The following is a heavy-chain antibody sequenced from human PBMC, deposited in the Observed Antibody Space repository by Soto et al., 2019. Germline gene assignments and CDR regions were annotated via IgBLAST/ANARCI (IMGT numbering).Heavy chain of an antibody. Sequence: PSETLSLTCTVSGGSISSYYWSWIRQPPGKGLEWIGYIYYSGSTNYNPSLKSRVTISVDTSKNQFSLKLSSVTAADTAVYYCARQMTVDWFDPWGQGTLVTVSS. V-gene: IGHV4-59*08. J-gene: IGHJ5*02. D-gene: IGHD6-19*01. CDR2: IYYSGST. CDR1: GGSISSYY. CDR3: ARQMTVDWFDP.